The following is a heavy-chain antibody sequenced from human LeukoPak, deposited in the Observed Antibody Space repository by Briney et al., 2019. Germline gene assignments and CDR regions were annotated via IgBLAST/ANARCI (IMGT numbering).Heavy chain of an antibody. V-gene: IGHV4-34*01. J-gene: IGHJ4*02. Sequence: SETLSLTCAVYGGSFSGYYWRWIRQPPGKGLEWIGEINHSGSTNYNPSLKSRVTISVDTSKNQFSLKLSSVTAADTAVYYCARGLVVATYFDSWGQGTLVTVSS. CDR1: GGSFSGYY. CDR2: INHSGST. CDR3: ARGLVVATYFDS. D-gene: IGHD5-12*01.